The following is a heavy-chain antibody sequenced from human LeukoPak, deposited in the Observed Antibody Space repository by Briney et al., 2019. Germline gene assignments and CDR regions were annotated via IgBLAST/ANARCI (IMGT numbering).Heavy chain of an antibody. CDR3: VRSAFYDSSRFDAFDI. V-gene: IGHV4-59*08. CDR2: ISYTGST. CDR1: GGSMRSHY. D-gene: IGHD3-22*01. Sequence: SETLSLTCTVSGGSMRSHYWNWIRQPPGTGLEWIGYISYTGSTNYNPSLMSRLTMSVDTSNHHFSVRLSSVTAADTAVYYCVRSAFYDSSRFDAFDIWGQGTPVTVSS. J-gene: IGHJ3*02.